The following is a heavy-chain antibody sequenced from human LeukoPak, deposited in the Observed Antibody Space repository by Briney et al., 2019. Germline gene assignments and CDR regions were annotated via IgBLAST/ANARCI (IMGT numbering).Heavy chain of an antibody. J-gene: IGHJ4*02. V-gene: IGHV4-59*01. CDR3: ARAPSRRGYFDY. Sequence: PSETLSLTCTVSGGPISSYYWSWIRQPPGKGLEWIGYIYYSGSTNYNPSLKSRVTISVDTSKNQFSLKLSSVTAADTAVYYCARAPSRRGYFDYWGQGTLVTVSS. CDR1: GGPISSYY. D-gene: IGHD3-10*01. CDR2: IYYSGST.